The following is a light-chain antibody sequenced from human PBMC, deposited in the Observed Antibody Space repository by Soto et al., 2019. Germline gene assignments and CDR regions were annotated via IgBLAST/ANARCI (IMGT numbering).Light chain of an antibody. J-gene: IGLJ1*01. Sequence: QSALTQPASVSGSPGQSITMSCTGTSSDVGGYNYVSWYQQHPGKAPKLMIYEVSNRPSGVSNRFSGSKSGNTASLTISGLQAEDEADYYCSSYTSSRGVFGTGTKVTVL. V-gene: IGLV2-14*01. CDR3: SSYTSSRGV. CDR1: SSDVGGYNY. CDR2: EVS.